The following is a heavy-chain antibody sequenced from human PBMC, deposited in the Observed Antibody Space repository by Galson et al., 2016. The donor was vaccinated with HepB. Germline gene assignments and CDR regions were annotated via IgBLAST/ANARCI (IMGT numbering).Heavy chain of an antibody. CDR2: ISGSGGST. CDR1: GFTFSSYA. Sequence: SLRLSCAASGFTFSSYAMSWVRQAPGKGLEWVSAISGSGGSTYYADSVKGRFTISRDNSKNTLYLQLNSLRAEDTAVYYCAKDGRSGYPPSYSAGYYFDYWGQGTLVTVSS. CDR3: AKDGRSGYPPSYSAGYYFDY. V-gene: IGHV3-23*01. J-gene: IGHJ4*02. D-gene: IGHD1-26*01.